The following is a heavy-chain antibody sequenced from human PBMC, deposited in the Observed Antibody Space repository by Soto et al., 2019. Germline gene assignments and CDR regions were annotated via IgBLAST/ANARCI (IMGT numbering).Heavy chain of an antibody. V-gene: IGHV1-2*04. CDR2: INPNSGGT. J-gene: IGHJ3*02. CDR1: GYTLTGYY. D-gene: IGHD3-10*01. Sequence: ASVKVSCKASGYTLTGYYMHWVRQAPGQGLEWMGWINPNSGGTNYAQKFQGWVTMTRDTSISTAYMELSRLRSDDTAVYYCARVTTMVRGVRIGTAYDAFDIWGQGTMVTVSS. CDR3: ARVTTMVRGVRIGTAYDAFDI.